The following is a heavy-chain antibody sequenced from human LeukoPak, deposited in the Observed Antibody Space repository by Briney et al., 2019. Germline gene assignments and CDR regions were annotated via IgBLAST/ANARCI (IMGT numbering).Heavy chain of an antibody. V-gene: IGHV4-4*02. CDR3: ARVFYSRSWYLDY. CDR2: IYHSGST. J-gene: IGHJ4*02. D-gene: IGHD6-13*01. CDR1: GGSISSSNW. Sequence: SETLSLTCAVSGGSISSSNWWSWVRQPPGKGLEWIGEIYHSGSTNYNPSLKSRVTMSVDTSKNQFSLNLSSVTAADTAVYYCARVFYSRSWYLDYWGQGTLVTVSS.